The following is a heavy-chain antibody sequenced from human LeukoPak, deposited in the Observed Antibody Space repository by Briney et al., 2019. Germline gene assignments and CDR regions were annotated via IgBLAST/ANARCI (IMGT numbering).Heavy chain of an antibody. Sequence: GSLRLSCAASGFTFRTYGMHWVRQAPGKGLEWVAFMRYDGSNEYYADSVKGRFTISRDNSKNTLYLQMNSLRAEDTAVYYCARDYYDTPLGYWGQGTLVTVSS. V-gene: IGHV3-30*02. D-gene: IGHD3-22*01. CDR1: GFTFRTYG. CDR2: MRYDGSNE. J-gene: IGHJ4*02. CDR3: ARDYYDTPLGY.